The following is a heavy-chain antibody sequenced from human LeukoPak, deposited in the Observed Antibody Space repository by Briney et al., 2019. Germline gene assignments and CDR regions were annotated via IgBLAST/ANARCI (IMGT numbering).Heavy chain of an antibody. Sequence: ASVKVSCKASGGTFSSYAISWVRQAPGQGLEWMGWINPNSGGTNYAQKFQGRVTMTRDTSISTAYMELSRLRSDDTAVYYCARDPLYCSSTSCSPYDWFDPWGQGTLVTVSS. CDR1: GGTFSSYA. CDR2: INPNSGGT. V-gene: IGHV1-2*02. CDR3: ARDPLYCSSTSCSPYDWFDP. D-gene: IGHD2-2*01. J-gene: IGHJ5*02.